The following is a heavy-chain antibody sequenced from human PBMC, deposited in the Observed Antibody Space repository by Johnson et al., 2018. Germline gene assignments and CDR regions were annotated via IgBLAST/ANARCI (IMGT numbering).Heavy chain of an antibody. CDR2: IYYSGST. Sequence: QVQLQESGPGLVKPSQTLSLTCTVSGGSISSGGYYWSWIRQHPGKGLEWIGYIYYSGSTNYNPSLKSRVTISVDTSKNQFSLKLSSVTAEDTALYYCAKDTGYSSSGYDINYMDVWGKGTTVTVSS. CDR1: GGSISSGGYY. CDR3: AKDTGYSSSGYDINYMDV. D-gene: IGHD6-13*01. J-gene: IGHJ6*03. V-gene: IGHV4-31*03.